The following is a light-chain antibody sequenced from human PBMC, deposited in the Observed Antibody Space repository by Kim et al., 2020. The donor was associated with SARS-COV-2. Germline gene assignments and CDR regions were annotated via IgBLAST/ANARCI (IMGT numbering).Light chain of an antibody. CDR2: TSN. Sequence: GHGVTISCSGSSPTIGTNPVTWYQQLPGTAPKLLIYTSNQRPSGVPDRFSGSKSGTSASLAISGLQSEDECDYYCGALDDTLKGYVFGTGTKVTVL. CDR1: SPTIGTNP. V-gene: IGLV1-44*01. CDR3: GALDDTLKGYV. J-gene: IGLJ1*01.